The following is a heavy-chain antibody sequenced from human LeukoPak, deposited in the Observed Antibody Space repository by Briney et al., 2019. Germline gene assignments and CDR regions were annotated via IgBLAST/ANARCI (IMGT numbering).Heavy chain of an antibody. D-gene: IGHD6-13*01. J-gene: IGHJ4*02. CDR1: GFTFYDYA. Sequence: GGSLRLSCAASGFTFYDYAMHWVRQAPGKGLEWVSGISWNSGSIGYADSVKGRFTISRDNAKNSLYLQMNSLRAEDTALYYCAKPATYSSSWYYFDYWGQGTLVTVSS. V-gene: IGHV3-9*01. CDR3: AKPATYSSSWYYFDY. CDR2: ISWNSGSI.